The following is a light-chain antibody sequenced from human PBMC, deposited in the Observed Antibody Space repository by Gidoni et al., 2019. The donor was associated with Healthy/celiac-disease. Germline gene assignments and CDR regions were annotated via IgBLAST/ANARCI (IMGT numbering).Light chain of an antibody. V-gene: IGLV2-14*01. Sequence: QSALTPPASVSGSPRQSITISCTGTSSDVGGYNYVPWYQQHPGKAPKLMIYEVSRRPSGVSNRFSGSKSGNTASLTISGLQAEDEADYYCSSYTSSSTYVFGTGTKVTVL. CDR3: SSYTSSSTYV. J-gene: IGLJ1*01. CDR2: EVS. CDR1: SSDVGGYNY.